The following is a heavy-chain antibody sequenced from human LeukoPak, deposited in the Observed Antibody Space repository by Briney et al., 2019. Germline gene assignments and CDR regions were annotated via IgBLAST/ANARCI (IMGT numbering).Heavy chain of an antibody. CDR3: AKVASPSYSSSWFYFDY. J-gene: IGHJ4*02. Sequence: GGSLRLSCAASGFTFSSYAMSWVRQAPGKGLEWVSAISGSGGSTYYADSVKGRFTISRDNSKNTLYLQMNSLRAEDTAVYYCAKVASPSYSSSWFYFDYWGQGTLVTLSS. D-gene: IGHD6-13*01. CDR1: GFTFSSYA. CDR2: ISGSGGST. V-gene: IGHV3-23*01.